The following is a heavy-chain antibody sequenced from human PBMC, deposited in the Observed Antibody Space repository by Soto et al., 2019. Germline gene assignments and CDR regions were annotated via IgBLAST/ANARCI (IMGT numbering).Heavy chain of an antibody. CDR2: ISTYDDKT. CDR1: GYSFRTHG. D-gene: IGHD6-19*01. J-gene: IGHJ5*02. V-gene: IGHV1-18*01. CDR3: ARDIGYFNSSGCFRNWFDP. Sequence: QVQLVQSGAEVKTPGASVKVSCRASGYSFRTHGISWVRQAPGQGLEWMGWISTYDDKTNFPQKFQGRITMTTDTATSTASMELRSLRSDDTAVYFCARDIGYFNSSGCFRNWFDPWGQGTLVTVSS.